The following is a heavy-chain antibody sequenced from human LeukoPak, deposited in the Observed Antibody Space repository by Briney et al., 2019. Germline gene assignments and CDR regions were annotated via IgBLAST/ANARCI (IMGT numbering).Heavy chain of an antibody. CDR2: INPSDGKT. CDR1: GYTFTNYY. Sequence: ASVKVSCKASGYTFTNYYMHWVRQAPGQGLEWMGIINPSDGKTSYAQKFQGRVTMIRDTSTSTVYMELSSLRSEDTAVYYCARESTVTTAARWFDPWGQGTLVTVSS. CDR3: ARESTVTTAARWFDP. V-gene: IGHV1-46*01. D-gene: IGHD4-17*01. J-gene: IGHJ5*02.